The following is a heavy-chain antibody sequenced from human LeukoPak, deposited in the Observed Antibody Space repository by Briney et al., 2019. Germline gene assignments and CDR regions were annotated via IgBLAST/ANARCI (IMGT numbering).Heavy chain of an antibody. CDR3: ARVPYYYDSSGYQDY. V-gene: IGHV1-18*01. D-gene: IGHD3-22*01. CDR1: GYTFTSYG. J-gene: IGHJ4*02. CDR2: ISAYNGNT. Sequence: GASVKVSCKASGYTFTSYGISWVRQAPGQGLEWMGWISAYNGNTNYAQKLQGRVTMTTDTSTSTAYMELRSLRSDDTAVYYCARVPYYYDSSGYQDYWGQGTLVTVPS.